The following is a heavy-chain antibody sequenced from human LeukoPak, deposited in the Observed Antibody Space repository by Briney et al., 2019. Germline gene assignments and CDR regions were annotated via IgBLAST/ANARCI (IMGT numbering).Heavy chain of an antibody. J-gene: IGHJ4*02. CDR1: GFTFSSYA. CDR3: ARASPLHYDIRGWFDY. V-gene: IGHV3-30-3*01. Sequence: GGSLRLSCAASGFTFSSYAMHWVRQAPGKGLEWVAVISYDGSNKYYADSVKGRFTISRDNSKNTLYLQMNSLRAEDTAVYYCARASPLHYDIRGWFDYWGQGTLVTVSS. CDR2: ISYDGSNK. D-gene: IGHD3-22*01.